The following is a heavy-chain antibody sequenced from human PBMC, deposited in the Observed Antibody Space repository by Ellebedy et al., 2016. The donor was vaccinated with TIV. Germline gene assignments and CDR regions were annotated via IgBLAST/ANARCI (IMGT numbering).Heavy chain of an antibody. J-gene: IGHJ6*01. Sequence: MPSETLSLTCTVPDGSIISYYWSWVRLPPGKGLEWIGYVHYSGSTNYNPSLKRRVTISIDRSKNQFSLKLNSVTAADTAVYYCARLAPLALAGAPYYHSMDVWGQGSTVTVSS. CDR2: VHYSGST. V-gene: IGHV4-59*08. CDR3: ARLAPLALAGAPYYHSMDV. CDR1: DGSIISYY. D-gene: IGHD6-19*01.